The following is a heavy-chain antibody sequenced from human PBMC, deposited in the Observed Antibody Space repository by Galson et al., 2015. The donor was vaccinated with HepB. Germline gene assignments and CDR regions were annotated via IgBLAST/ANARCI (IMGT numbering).Heavy chain of an antibody. CDR2: INSNGRTT. CDR3: GTVASYDSSGYYSWYFDL. CDR1: GLTFSNHW. D-gene: IGHD3-22*01. V-gene: IGHV3-74*01. J-gene: IGHJ2*01. Sequence: SLRLSCATSGLTFSNHWMHWVRQAPGKGLVWVSRINSNGRTTAYADSVKGRFTISRDNAKNTLFLQMNSRRAEETAVYYCGTVASYDSSGYYSWYFDLWGRGTLVTVSS.